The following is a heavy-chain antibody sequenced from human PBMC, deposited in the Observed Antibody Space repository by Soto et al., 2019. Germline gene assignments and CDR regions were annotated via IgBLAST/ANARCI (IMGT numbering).Heavy chain of an antibody. CDR2: ISSSSSYI. CDR1: GFTFSSYS. V-gene: IGHV3-21*01. D-gene: IGHD1-26*01. J-gene: IGHJ6*03. Sequence: EVQLVESGGGLVKPGGSLRLSCVVSGFTFSSYSMNWVRQAPGKGLEWVSSISSSSSYIYYVDSVKGRFTISRDNDKNSLYLQMNSLRAEDTAVYYCARNRAGGLNYYYYMDVWGKGTTLTVS. CDR3: ARNRAGGLNYYYYMDV.